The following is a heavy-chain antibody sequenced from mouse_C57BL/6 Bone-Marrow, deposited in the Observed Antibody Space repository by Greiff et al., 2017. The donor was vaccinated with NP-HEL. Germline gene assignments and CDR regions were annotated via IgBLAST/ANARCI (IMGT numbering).Heavy chain of an antibody. J-gene: IGHJ4*01. CDR2: ISNLAYSI. CDR1: GFTFSDYG. V-gene: IGHV5-15*04. CDR3: ARRGPHAMDY. Sequence: DVKLVESGGGLVQPGGSLKLSCAASGFTFSDYGMAWVRQAPRKGPEGVAFISNLAYSIYYADTVTGRFTISRENAKNTLYLEMSSLRSEDTAMYYCARRGPHAMDYWGQGTSVTVSS.